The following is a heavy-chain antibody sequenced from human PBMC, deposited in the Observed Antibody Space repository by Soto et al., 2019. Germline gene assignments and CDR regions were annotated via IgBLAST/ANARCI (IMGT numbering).Heavy chain of an antibody. Sequence: ASVKVSCKASGYTFTSYGISWVRQAPGQGLEWMGWISAYNGNTNYAQKLQGRVTMTTDTSTSTAYMELRSLRSDDTAVYYCAINPITGTTYYFDYWGQGTLVTAPQ. D-gene: IGHD1-7*01. V-gene: IGHV1-18*01. J-gene: IGHJ4*02. CDR1: GYTFTSYG. CDR2: ISAYNGNT. CDR3: AINPITGTTYYFDY.